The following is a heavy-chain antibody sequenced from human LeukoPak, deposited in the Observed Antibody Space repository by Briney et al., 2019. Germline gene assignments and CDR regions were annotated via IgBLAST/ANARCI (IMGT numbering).Heavy chain of an antibody. Sequence: GSLRLSCAASGFTFSSYSMNWVRQAPGKGLEWVSGISGSGGSTYYADSVKGRFTISRDNSKNTLYLQMNSLRADDTAVYYCAKALPYQEDWGQGTLVTVSP. D-gene: IGHD2-2*01. CDR2: ISGSGGST. CDR3: AKALPYQED. V-gene: IGHV3-23*01. CDR1: GFTFSSYS. J-gene: IGHJ4*02.